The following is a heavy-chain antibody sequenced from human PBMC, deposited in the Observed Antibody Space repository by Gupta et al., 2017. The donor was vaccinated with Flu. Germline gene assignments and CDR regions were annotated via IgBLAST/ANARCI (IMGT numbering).Heavy chain of an antibody. V-gene: IGHV3-23*01. D-gene: IGHD3-22*01. Sequence: EVLLLESGGGLVQPGGSLRLSCAASGFTFSNFAISSVRKAPGKGLGWVSGMTGSGRTTSYADSVKGRFTISRDNSEGTLYLQMNSLRADDSAIYYCAKDTALMIVAFFDYWGQGTLVTVSS. CDR3: AKDTALMIVAFFDY. CDR2: MTGSGRTT. CDR1: GFTFSNFA. J-gene: IGHJ4*02.